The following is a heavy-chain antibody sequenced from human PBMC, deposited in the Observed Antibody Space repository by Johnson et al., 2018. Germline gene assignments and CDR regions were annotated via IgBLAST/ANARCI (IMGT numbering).Heavy chain of an antibody. CDR3: ARDRRYRGYDSPYYYYGMDV. Sequence: VQLQESGGGLVQXGGSLRLSCAASGFTFSSYWMHWVRHAPGKGLVWVSRINSDGSSTSYADSVTGRFTISRDNSKNTLDLQMNSLRAEDTAVYYCARDRRYRGYDSPYYYYGMDVWGQGTTVTVSS. V-gene: IGHV3-74*01. D-gene: IGHD5-12*01. J-gene: IGHJ6*02. CDR2: INSDGSST. CDR1: GFTFSSYW.